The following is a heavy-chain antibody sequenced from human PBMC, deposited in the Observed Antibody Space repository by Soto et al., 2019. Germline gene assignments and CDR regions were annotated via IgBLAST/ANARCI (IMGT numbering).Heavy chain of an antibody. J-gene: IGHJ6*02. CDR1: GGSFSGYY. CDR3: ARRYGGYCSSTSCSPRYYHYYGMDV. Sequence: PSETLSLTCAVYGGSFSGYYWSWIRQPPGKGLEWIGEINHSGSTNYNPSLKSRVTISVDTSKNQFSLKLSSVTAADTAVYYCARRYGGYCSSTSCSPRYYHYYGMDVWGQGTTVTVSS. CDR2: INHSGST. V-gene: IGHV4-34*01. D-gene: IGHD2-2*01.